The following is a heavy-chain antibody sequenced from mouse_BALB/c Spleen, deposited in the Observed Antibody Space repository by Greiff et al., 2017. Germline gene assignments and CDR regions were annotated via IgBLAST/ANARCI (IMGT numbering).Heavy chain of an antibody. Sequence: EVQLQQSGPGLVKPSQSLSLTCTVTGYSITSDYAWNWIRQFPGNKLEWMGYISYSGSTSYNPSLKSRISITRDTSKNQFFLQLNSVTTEDTATYYCARPGLLRNFDVWGAGTTVTVSS. CDR3: ARPGLLRNFDV. J-gene: IGHJ1*01. V-gene: IGHV3-2*02. CDR2: ISYSGST. D-gene: IGHD1-1*01. CDR1: GYSITSDYA.